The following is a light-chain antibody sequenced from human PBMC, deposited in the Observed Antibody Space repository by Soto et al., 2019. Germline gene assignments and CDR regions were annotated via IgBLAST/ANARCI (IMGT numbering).Light chain of an antibody. V-gene: IGKV3-20*01. J-gene: IGKJ5*01. CDR2: GAS. Sequence: EIVLTQSPGTLSLSPGERATLSCRASQSVSSIYLAWYQQKPGQGPRLLIYGASSRATGIPDRFSGSGSGTDFPLPISRLEPEDFAVYYCQQYGNLITFGQGTQLEIK. CDR1: QSVSSIY. CDR3: QQYGNLIT.